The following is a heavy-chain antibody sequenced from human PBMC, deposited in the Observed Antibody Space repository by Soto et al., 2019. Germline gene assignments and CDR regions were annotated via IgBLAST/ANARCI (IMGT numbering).Heavy chain of an antibody. Sequence: SETLSLTCIVSGDSIRSRTDYWVWVRQPPGKGLEWIGNIYYSGSTDYNPSLKRRVTISVDTSQNDFSLKLTSVTAADTAVYYCALVVAPPYYFDYWSQGTLVTVSS. CDR3: ALVVAPPYYFDY. CDR2: IYYSGST. CDR1: GDSIRSRTDY. D-gene: IGHD2-15*01. J-gene: IGHJ4*02. V-gene: IGHV4-39*02.